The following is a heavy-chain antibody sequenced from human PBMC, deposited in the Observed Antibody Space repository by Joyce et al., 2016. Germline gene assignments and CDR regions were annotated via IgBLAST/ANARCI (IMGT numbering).Heavy chain of an antibody. CDR1: GGSISSSSHY. Sequence: QLQLQESGPGLVKPSETLSLTCTVSGGSISSSSHYWGWIRQPPGKGLEWIGSISYSGSTYSNPSLKSRVTISVDTSKNHFSLKLNSVTAADTAVYYCARDGFLEWLGDDYWGQGTLVTVSS. CDR2: ISYSGST. J-gene: IGHJ4*02. CDR3: ARDGFLEWLGDDY. D-gene: IGHD3-3*01. V-gene: IGHV4-39*07.